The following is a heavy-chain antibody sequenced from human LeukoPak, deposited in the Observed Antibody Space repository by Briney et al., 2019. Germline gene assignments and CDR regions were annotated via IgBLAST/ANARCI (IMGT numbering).Heavy chain of an antibody. CDR1: GYTFSSYG. CDR3: ARDITFRGYASGY. D-gene: IGHD5-12*01. Sequence: ASVKVSCKASGYTFSSYGISWVRQAPGQGLEWMGWISAYNGNTNYAQMVQGRVTMTTDTSTSTAYTEVRSLRSDDTAMYYCARDITFRGYASGYWGQGTLVTVSS. J-gene: IGHJ4*02. CDR2: ISAYNGNT. V-gene: IGHV1-18*01.